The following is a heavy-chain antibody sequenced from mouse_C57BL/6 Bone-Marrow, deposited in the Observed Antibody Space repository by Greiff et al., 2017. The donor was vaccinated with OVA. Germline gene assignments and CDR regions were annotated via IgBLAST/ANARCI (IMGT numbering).Heavy chain of an antibody. V-gene: IGHV14-2*01. Sequence: VQLQQSGAELVKPGASVKLSCTASGFNFKDYYMHWVKQRPEQGLEWIGRIDPEDGDTKYAPKFQGKATITADTSSNTADLQLSSRTAEDTAVYYCARWDTTVVPFAYWGQGTLVTVSA. CDR2: IDPEDGDT. CDR3: ARWDTTVVPFAY. D-gene: IGHD1-1*01. J-gene: IGHJ3*01. CDR1: GFNFKDYY.